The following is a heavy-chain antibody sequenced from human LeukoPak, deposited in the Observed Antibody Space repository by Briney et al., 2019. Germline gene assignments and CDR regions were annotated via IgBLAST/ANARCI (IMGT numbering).Heavy chain of an antibody. J-gene: IGHJ4*02. Sequence: GGSLRLSCAASGFTFSSYSMNWVRQAPGKGLEWVSSISSSSSYIYYADSVKGRFTISRDNAKNSLYLQMNSLRAEDTAVYYCAKDSIQGDTALDYWGQGTPVTVSS. CDR2: ISSSSSYI. CDR3: AKDSIQGDTALDY. V-gene: IGHV3-21*01. D-gene: IGHD5-18*01. CDR1: GFTFSSYS.